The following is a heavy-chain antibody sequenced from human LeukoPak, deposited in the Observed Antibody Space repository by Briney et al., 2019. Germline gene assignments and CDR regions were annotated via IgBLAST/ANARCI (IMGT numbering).Heavy chain of an antibody. J-gene: IGHJ5*02. CDR1: GGSISSSSYY. D-gene: IGHD3-10*01. CDR3: ARQATMVRDNWFDP. V-gene: IGHV4-39*01. Sequence: SETLSPTCTVSGGSISSSSYYWGWIRQPPGKGLEWIGSIYYSGSTYYNPSLKSRVTISVDTSKNQFSLKLSSVTAADTAVYYCARQATMVRDNWFDPWGQGTLVTVSS. CDR2: IYYSGST.